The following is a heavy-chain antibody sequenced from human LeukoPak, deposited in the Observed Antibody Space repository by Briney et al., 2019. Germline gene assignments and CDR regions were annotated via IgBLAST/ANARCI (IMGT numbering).Heavy chain of an antibody. V-gene: IGHV3-74*01. D-gene: IGHD3-3*01. CDR1: GFTFSSYW. Sequence: GGSLRLSCAASGFTFSSYWVHWVRQAPGKGLVWVSRINSDGSSTSYADSVKGRFTISRDNAKNTLYLQMNSLRAEDTAVYYCARSYYDFWSGYYDYWGQGTLVTVSS. J-gene: IGHJ4*02. CDR3: ARSYYDFWSGYYDY. CDR2: INSDGSST.